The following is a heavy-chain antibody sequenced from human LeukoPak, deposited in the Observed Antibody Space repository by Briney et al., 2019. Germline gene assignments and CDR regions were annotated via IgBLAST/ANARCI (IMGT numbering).Heavy chain of an antibody. V-gene: IGHV4-39*07. Sequence: SETLSLTCTVSGGPLSSSSCYWGWIRQPPGKGLECIGSIYYLGTTNYNPSLKSRLTISVDTSKNQFSLRLSSVTAADTAIYYCARLLYYDSGVYTFDIWGQGTMVTVSS. J-gene: IGHJ3*02. D-gene: IGHD3-10*01. CDR3: ARLLYYDSGVYTFDI. CDR2: IYYLGTT. CDR1: GGPLSSSSCY.